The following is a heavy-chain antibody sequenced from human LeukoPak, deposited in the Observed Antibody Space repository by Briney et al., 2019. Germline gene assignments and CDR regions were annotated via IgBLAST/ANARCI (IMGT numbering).Heavy chain of an antibody. J-gene: IGHJ5*02. CDR2: INPNGGGT. CDR3: ATLYGDYVGWFDP. Sequence: ASVKVSCKASGYTFTSYYMHWVRQAPGQGLEWMGWINPNGGGTNYAQKFQGRVTMTRDTSISTAYMELSRLRSEDTAVYYCATLYGDYVGWFDPWGQGTLVTVSS. V-gene: IGHV1-2*02. CDR1: GYTFTSYY. D-gene: IGHD4-17*01.